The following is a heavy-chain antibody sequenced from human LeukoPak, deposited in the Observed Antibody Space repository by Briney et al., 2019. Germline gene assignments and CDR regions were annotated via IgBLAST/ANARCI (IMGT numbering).Heavy chain of an antibody. V-gene: IGHV1-69*13. CDR2: IIPIFGTA. D-gene: IGHD6-6*01. J-gene: IGHJ4*02. CDR3: AGDLIAARPY. Sequence: ASVKVSCKASGGTFSSYAISWVRQAPGQGLEWMGGIIPIFGTANYAQKFQGRATITADESTSTAYMELSSLRSEDTAVYYCAGDLIAARPYWGQGTLVTVSS. CDR1: GGTFSSYA.